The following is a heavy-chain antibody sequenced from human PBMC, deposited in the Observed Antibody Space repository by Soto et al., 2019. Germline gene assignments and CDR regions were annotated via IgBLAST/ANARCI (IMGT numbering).Heavy chain of an antibody. CDR3: ARSRDYYYGSGSYADYYYGMDV. CDR2: INPNSGGT. V-gene: IGHV1-2*04. J-gene: IGHJ6*02. Sequence: QVQLVQSGAEVKKPGASVKVSCKASGYTFTGYYMHWVRQAPGQGLEWMGWINPNSGGTNYAQKFQGWVTMTRDTSISTAYMELSRLRSDDTAVYYCARSRDYYYGSGSYADYYYGMDVWGQGTTVTVSS. CDR1: GYTFTGYY. D-gene: IGHD3-10*01.